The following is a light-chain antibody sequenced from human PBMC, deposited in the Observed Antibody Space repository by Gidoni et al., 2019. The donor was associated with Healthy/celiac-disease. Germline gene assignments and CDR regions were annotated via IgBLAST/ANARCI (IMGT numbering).Light chain of an antibody. CDR3: QQYDNRPSIT. CDR2: DAS. V-gene: IGKV1-33*01. Sequence: DSQMTKSPSSLSASAGDRVTITCQASQDISNYLNWYQQKPGNAPKLLIYDASNLETGVPSRFSGSGSGTDFTFTISSLPPEDIATYYCQQYDNRPSITFGQGTRLEIK. J-gene: IGKJ5*01. CDR1: QDISNY.